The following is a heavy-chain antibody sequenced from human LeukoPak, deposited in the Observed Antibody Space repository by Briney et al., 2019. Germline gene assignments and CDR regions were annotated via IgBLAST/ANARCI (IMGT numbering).Heavy chain of an antibody. Sequence: GRSLRLSCAASGFRFNNYGIHWVRQAPGKGLEWVAVTWYDGSNKCYADSVRDRFTVSRDNSKNTVYLQMNSLRVEDTAVYYCVKDEVYLDSGGYPTPDTTLDYWGQGTLVTVSS. CDR3: VKDEVYLDSGGYPTPDTTLDY. J-gene: IGHJ4*02. V-gene: IGHV3-33*06. D-gene: IGHD3-22*01. CDR1: GFRFNNYG. CDR2: TWYDGSNK.